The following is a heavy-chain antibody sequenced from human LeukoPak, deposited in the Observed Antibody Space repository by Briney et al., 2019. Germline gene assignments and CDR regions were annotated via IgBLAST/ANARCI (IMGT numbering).Heavy chain of an antibody. Sequence: EASVNVSCKASGYTFTRYGISWVRQAPGQGLEWMGWISAYNGNTNYAQKLQGRVTMTTDTSTSTAYMELRSLRSDDTAVYYCARDTGGAYCTNGVCYVGMDVWGQGTTVTVSS. CDR1: GYTFTRYG. CDR2: ISAYNGNT. J-gene: IGHJ6*02. CDR3: ARDTGGAYCTNGVCYVGMDV. D-gene: IGHD2-8*01. V-gene: IGHV1-18*01.